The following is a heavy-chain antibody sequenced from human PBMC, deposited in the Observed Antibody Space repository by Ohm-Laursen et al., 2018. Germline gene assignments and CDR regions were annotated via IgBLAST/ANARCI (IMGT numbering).Heavy chain of an antibody. D-gene: IGHD2-15*01. CDR1: GGSLSGYY. CDR2: INHSGST. CDR3: ARGLSRLPPGGY. V-gene: IGHV4-34*01. J-gene: IGHJ4*02. Sequence: SETLSLTCTVYGGSLSGYYWSWIRQPPGKGLEWIGEINHSGSTNYNPSLKSRVTISVDTSKNQFSLKLSSVTAADTAVHYCARGLSRLPPGGYWGQGTLVTVSS.